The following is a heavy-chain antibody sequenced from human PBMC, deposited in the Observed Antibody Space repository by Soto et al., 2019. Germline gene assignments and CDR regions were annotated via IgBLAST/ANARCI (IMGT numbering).Heavy chain of an antibody. J-gene: IGHJ4*02. V-gene: IGHV3-74*01. CDR1: GFTFSSYW. CDR2: INSDGSST. Sequence: EVQLVESGGGLVQPGGSLRLSCAASGFTFSSYWMHWVRQARGKGLVWVSRINSDGSSTSYADSVKGRFTISRDNAKNMLHLQMNSLRAEDTAVYYFARYSGYTYYFDYWGQGTLVTVSS. CDR3: ARYSGYTYYFDY. D-gene: IGHD5-12*01.